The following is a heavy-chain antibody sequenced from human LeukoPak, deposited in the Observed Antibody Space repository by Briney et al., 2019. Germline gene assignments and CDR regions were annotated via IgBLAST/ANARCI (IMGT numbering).Heavy chain of an antibody. CDR3: ARDRGISGRPNAFDI. CDR1: VYTFTIYY. V-gene: IGHV1-2*02. J-gene: IGHJ3*02. CDR2: ISPHTGGT. Sequence: GASVNVSCKSPVYTFTIYYIHWVRQAPAQGLEWMGWISPHTGGTNFAQKFQGRVTMTRDTSISTAYMELNSLRADDTAVYYCARDRGISGRPNAFDIWGQGTMVAVSS. D-gene: IGHD6-6*01.